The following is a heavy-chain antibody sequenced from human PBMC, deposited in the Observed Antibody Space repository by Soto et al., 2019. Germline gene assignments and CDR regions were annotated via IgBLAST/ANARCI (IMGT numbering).Heavy chain of an antibody. V-gene: IGHV1-69*13. CDR1: GGTFSSSA. CDR3: ARRDGTGGSGMDV. CDR2: RIPMFGTA. J-gene: IGHJ6*02. D-gene: IGHD1-1*01. Sequence: PVKVSFKASGGTFSSSAISWVRQAPGQGLEWMGGRIPMFGTANDAQKLHGRVTITAAXXXTXAXTXLXXXXSEXTAVYYCARRDGTGGSGMDVLGQGTTDTVSS.